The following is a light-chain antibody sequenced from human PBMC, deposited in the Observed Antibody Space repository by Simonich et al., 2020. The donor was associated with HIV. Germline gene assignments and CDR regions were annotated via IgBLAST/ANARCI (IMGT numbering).Light chain of an antibody. J-gene: IGKJ1*01. CDR1: QSVLYSSNNKNY. V-gene: IGKV4-1*01. Sequence: DIVMTQSPDSLAVSLGERATINCKSSQSVLYSSNNKNYLAWYQQKPGQPPKLLIYWASPRESGVPDRFSGGGSGTDFTLTISSLQTEDVAVYYCQQYYSAPRTFGQGTKVEIK. CDR3: QQYYSAPRT. CDR2: WAS.